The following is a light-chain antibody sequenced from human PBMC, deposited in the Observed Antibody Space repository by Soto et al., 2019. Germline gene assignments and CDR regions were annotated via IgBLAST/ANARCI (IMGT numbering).Light chain of an antibody. J-gene: IGKJ5*01. CDR3: QQRRSWPIT. CDR1: QSLISY. Sequence: EIVLTQSPATLSLSPGERATLSCRASQSLISYLAWYQQKPGQTPRLLIYDASNRATGIPARFSGSGSGTDFTLTISSLEPEDFAVYYCQQRRSWPITFGQGTRLEIK. CDR2: DAS. V-gene: IGKV3-11*01.